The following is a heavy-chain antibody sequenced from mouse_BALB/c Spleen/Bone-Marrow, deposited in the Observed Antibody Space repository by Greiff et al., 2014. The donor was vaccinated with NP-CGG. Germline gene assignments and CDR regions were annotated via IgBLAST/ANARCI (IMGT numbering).Heavy chain of an antibody. CDR1: GFNIKDIY. CDR2: IDPANGNT. CDR3: ARGLPYYPMDY. V-gene: IGHV14-3*02. D-gene: IGHD3-1*01. J-gene: IGHJ4*01. Sequence: VQLKESGAEHVKPGASVKLSCTASGFNIKDIYMHWVKQRPEQGLEWIGRIDPANGNTKYDPKFQGKATITADTSSNTAYLHLSSLTSEDTAVYYCARGLPYYPMDYWGQGTSVTVSS.